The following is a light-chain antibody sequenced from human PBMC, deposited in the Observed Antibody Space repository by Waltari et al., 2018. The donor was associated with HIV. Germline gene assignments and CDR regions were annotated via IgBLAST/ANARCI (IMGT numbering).Light chain of an antibody. V-gene: IGKV1-9*01. CDR1: QGISSY. J-gene: IGKJ1*01. Sequence: DIQLTQSPSFLSASVGDRVTITCRASQGISSYLAWYQQKQGKAPKLLLYAASTLQSGVPSRFSGSGSETDFTLTISSLQPEDFATYYCQQLNSYRTFGQGTKVEIK. CDR2: AAS. CDR3: QQLNSYRT.